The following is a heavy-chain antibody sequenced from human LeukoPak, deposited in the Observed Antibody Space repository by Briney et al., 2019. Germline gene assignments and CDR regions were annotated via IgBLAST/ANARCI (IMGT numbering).Heavy chain of an antibody. J-gene: IGHJ4*02. CDR3: AKEPAEYGDSHFDY. CDR1: GFTFSSYA. D-gene: IGHD4-17*01. CDR2: ISGSGGST. V-gene: IGHV3-23*01. Sequence: GALRLSCAASGFTFSSYAMSWVRQAPGKGLEWVSAISGSGGSTYYADSVKGRFTISRDNSKDTLYLQMNSLRAEDTAVYYCAKEPAEYGDSHFDYWGQGTLVTVSS.